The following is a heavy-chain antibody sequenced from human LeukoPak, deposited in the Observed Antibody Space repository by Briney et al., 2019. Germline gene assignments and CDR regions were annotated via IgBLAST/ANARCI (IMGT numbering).Heavy chain of an antibody. D-gene: IGHD1/OR15-1a*01. CDR2: IYYSGST. CDR1: GGSISSSSYY. Sequence: PSETLSLTCTVSGGSISSSSYYWGWIRQPPGKGLEWIGSIYYSGSTYYNPSLKSRVTISVDTSKNQFSLKLSSVTAADTAVYYCARLPLIATTRGGFDPWGQGTLVTVSS. J-gene: IGHJ5*02. CDR3: ARLPLIATTRGGFDP. V-gene: IGHV4-39*01.